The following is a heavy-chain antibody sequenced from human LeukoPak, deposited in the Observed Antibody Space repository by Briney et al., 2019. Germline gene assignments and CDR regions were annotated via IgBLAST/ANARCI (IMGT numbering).Heavy chain of an antibody. CDR2: IGSSGVT. V-gene: IGHV3-23*01. CDR1: GFTFSVYA. D-gene: IGHD2-2*01. CDR3: AKDSVVVPAAPYGMDV. J-gene: IGHJ6*02. Sequence: GGSLRLSCAASGFTFSVYAMTWVRQAPGKGLEWVSTIGSSGVTYYADSVKGRFTISRDIPKNTLYLQMNSLRADDTAVYYCAKDSVVVPAAPYGMDVWGQGTTVTVSS.